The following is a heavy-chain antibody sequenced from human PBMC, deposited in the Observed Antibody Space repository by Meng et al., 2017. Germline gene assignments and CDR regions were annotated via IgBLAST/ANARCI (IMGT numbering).Heavy chain of an antibody. D-gene: IGHD6-19*01. V-gene: IGHV1-2*06. J-gene: IGHJ4*02. CDR3: ARSSISSGWYIRDADQPDY. CDR2: INPNSGGT. CDR1: GYTFTVYY. Sequence: GPQVPSGSEEKKPGASVNVSCKASGYTFTVYYMHWVRQAPGQGLEWMGRINPNSGGTNYAQKFQGRVTMTRDTSISTAYMELSRLRSDDTAVYYCARSSISSGWYIRDADQPDYWGQGTLVTVSS.